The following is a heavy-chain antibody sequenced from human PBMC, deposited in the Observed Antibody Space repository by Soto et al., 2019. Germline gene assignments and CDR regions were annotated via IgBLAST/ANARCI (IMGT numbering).Heavy chain of an antibody. CDR2: IYHSGST. CDR1: GYSISSGYS. V-gene: IGHV4-38-2*01. Sequence: SETLSLTCAVSGYSISSGYSWGWIRQPPGKGLEWIGSIYHSGSTYYNPSLKSRVTISVDTSKNQFSLKVSSVTAADTAVYYCARASGTTVTTNFDYWCQGTLVTVSS. D-gene: IGHD4-17*01. CDR3: ARASGTTVTTNFDY. J-gene: IGHJ4*02.